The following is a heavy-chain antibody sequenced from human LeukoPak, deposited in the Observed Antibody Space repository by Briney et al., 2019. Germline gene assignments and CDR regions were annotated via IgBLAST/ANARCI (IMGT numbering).Heavy chain of an antibody. Sequence: ASVKVSCKASGYTFTSYYMHWVRQAPGQGLEWMGIINPSGGSTSYAQKFQGRVTMTRDTSTSTVYMELSSLRSEDTAVYYCARGLIVAPVVVPDAFDIWGQGTTVTVSS. D-gene: IGHD2-2*01. J-gene: IGHJ3*02. CDR3: ARGLIVAPVVVPDAFDI. V-gene: IGHV1-46*01. CDR2: INPSGGST. CDR1: GYTFTSYY.